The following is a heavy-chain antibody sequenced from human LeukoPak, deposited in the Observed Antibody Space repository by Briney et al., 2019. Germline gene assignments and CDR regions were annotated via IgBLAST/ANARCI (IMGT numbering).Heavy chain of an antibody. CDR1: GYTPTELS. CDR3: ASTPSYYYDSSGYYYGLSPRFDY. CDR2: FDPEDGET. D-gene: IGHD3-22*01. Sequence: GASVKVSCKVSGYTPTELSMHWVRQAPGKGLEWMGGFDPEDGETIYAQKFQGRVTMTKDTSTDTAYMELSSLRSDDTAVYYCASTPSYYYDSSGYYYGLSPRFDYWGQGTLVTVSS. J-gene: IGHJ4*02. V-gene: IGHV1-24*01.